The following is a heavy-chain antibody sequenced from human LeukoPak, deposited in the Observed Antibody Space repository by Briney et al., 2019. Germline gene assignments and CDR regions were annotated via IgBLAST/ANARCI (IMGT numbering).Heavy chain of an antibody. CDR2: VYTSGST. CDR3: ARGQYYYDSSGYYWNDAFDI. Sequence: SETLSLTCTVSGGSISSYYWSWIRQPAGKGLEWVGRVYTSGSTIYNPSLKSRVTMSVDTSKNQFSLKLSSVTAADTAVYYCARGQYYYDSSGYYWNDAFDIWGQGTMVTVSS. D-gene: IGHD3-22*01. V-gene: IGHV4-4*07. CDR1: GGSISSYY. J-gene: IGHJ3*02.